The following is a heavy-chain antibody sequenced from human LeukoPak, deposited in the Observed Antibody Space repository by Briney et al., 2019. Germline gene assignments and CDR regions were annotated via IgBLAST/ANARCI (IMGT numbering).Heavy chain of an antibody. J-gene: IGHJ4*02. Sequence: GASVKVSCKASGGTFSSYAISWVRQAPGQGLEWMGRIIPIFGTANYAQKFQGRATITTDESTSTAYMELSSLRSEDTAVYYCARDGYYYDSSGWGQGTLVTVSS. V-gene: IGHV1-69*05. D-gene: IGHD3-22*01. CDR3: ARDGYYYDSSG. CDR1: GGTFSSYA. CDR2: IIPIFGTA.